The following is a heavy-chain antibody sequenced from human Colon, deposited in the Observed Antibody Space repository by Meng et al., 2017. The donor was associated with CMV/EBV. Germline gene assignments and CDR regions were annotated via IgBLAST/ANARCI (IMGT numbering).Heavy chain of an antibody. V-gene: IGHV3-53*01. Sequence: GGSLRLSCAASGFTASSNHMSWVRQAPGKGLEWVSRIDAGDATFYADSVRGRFSISRDSSKNTLSLQMNSLRAEDTAVYYCAGGHFDYWGQGTLVTVSS. CDR1: GFTASSNH. J-gene: IGHJ4*02. CDR3: AGGHFDY. CDR2: IDAGDAT.